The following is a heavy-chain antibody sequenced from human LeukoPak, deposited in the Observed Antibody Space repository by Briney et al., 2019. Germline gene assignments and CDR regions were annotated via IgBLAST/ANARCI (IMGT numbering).Heavy chain of an antibody. J-gene: IGHJ4*02. CDR3: GRGFSIVPAGIPDY. V-gene: IGHV3-30-3*01. D-gene: IGHD2-2*02. CDR2: ISYDGSNK. CDR1: GFTFSSYA. Sequence: GRSLRLSCAASGFTFSSYAMHWVRQAPGKGLEWVAVISYDGSNKYYADSVKGRFTISRDNAKNTLYLQMNSLRAEDTAVYYCGRGFSIVPAGIPDYWGLGTLVTVSS.